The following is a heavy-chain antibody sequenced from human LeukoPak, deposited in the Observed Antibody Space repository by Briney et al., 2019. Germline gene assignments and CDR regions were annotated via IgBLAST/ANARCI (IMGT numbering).Heavy chain of an antibody. V-gene: IGHV3-23*01. CDR3: ALYCSSTSCYHADDAFDI. Sequence: GGSLRLSCAASGFTFSSYAMSGVRQAPGKGLEWVSAISGSGGSTYYADSVKGRFTISRDNSKNTLYLQMNSLRAEDTAVYYCALYCSSTSCYHADDAFDIWGQGTMVTVSS. D-gene: IGHD2-2*01. CDR1: GFTFSSYA. CDR2: ISGSGGST. J-gene: IGHJ3*02.